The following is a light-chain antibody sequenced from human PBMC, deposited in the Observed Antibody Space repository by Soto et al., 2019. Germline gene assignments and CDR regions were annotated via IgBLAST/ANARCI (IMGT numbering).Light chain of an antibody. V-gene: IGLV2-8*01. CDR3: SSFAGSYSPDV. J-gene: IGLJ1*01. CDR2: QVN. CDR1: SSDIGVYDF. Sequence: QSALTQPPSASGSPGQSVTISCTGTSSDIGVYDFVSWYQQHPGKAPKVIIYQVNKRRSGVPDRFSGSKSGNTASLTVSGLRPEDEADYFCSSFAGSYSPDVFGTGTKLTVL.